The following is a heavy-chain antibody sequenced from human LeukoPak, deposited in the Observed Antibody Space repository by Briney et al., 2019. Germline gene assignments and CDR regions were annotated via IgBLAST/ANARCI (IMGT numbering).Heavy chain of an antibody. J-gene: IGHJ4*02. V-gene: IGHV4-4*07. CDR3: ARDSDYHASGHDY. D-gene: IGHD3-10*01. Sequence: PSETLSLTCTVSGDSISSYYWSWIRQSAGRGLEWIGRLHSSGTTNYNPYLESRVTMSVDTSKNQFSLVLSSVTAADTAIYYRARDSDYHASGHDYWGQGTLVTVSS. CDR1: GDSISSYY. CDR2: LHSSGTT.